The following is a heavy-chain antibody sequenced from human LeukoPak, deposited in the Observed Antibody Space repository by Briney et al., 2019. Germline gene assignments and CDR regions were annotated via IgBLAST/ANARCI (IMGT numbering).Heavy chain of an antibody. J-gene: IGHJ4*02. D-gene: IGHD1-7*01. Sequence: SETLSLTCTVSGYSISSGYYWSWIRQPPGKGLEWIGYIYYSGSTNYNPSLKSRVTISVDTSKNQFSLKLSSVTAADTAVYYCARVPLPNYYFDYWGQGTLVTVSS. CDR2: IYYSGST. CDR1: GYSISSGYY. V-gene: IGHV4-61*01. CDR3: ARVPLPNYYFDY.